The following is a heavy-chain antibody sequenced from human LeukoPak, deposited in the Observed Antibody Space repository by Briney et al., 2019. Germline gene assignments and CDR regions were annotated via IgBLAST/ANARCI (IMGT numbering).Heavy chain of an antibody. CDR2: ISAYNGNT. Sequence: ASVKVSCKASGYTFTSHYMHWVRQAPGQGLEWMGWISAYNGNTNYAQKLQGRVTMTTDTSTSTAYMELRSLRSDDTAVYYCARDSSYYDFWSGTNYYMDVWGKGTTVTVSS. J-gene: IGHJ6*03. CDR1: GYTFTSHY. D-gene: IGHD3-3*01. CDR3: ARDSSYYDFWSGTNYYMDV. V-gene: IGHV1-18*04.